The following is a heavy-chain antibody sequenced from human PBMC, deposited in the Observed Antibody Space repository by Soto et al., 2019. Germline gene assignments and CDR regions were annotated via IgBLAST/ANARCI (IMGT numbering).Heavy chain of an antibody. D-gene: IGHD3-22*01. Sequence: GGSLRLSCAASGFTFSSYEMNWVRQAPGKWLEWVSYISSSGSTIYYADSVKGRFTISRDNAKNSLYLQMNSLRAEDTAVYYCARDLRDYYDSSGYWRAFDYWGQGXLVTVYS. CDR1: GFTFSSYE. CDR3: ARDLRDYYDSSGYWRAFDY. J-gene: IGHJ4*02. V-gene: IGHV3-48*03. CDR2: ISSSGSTI.